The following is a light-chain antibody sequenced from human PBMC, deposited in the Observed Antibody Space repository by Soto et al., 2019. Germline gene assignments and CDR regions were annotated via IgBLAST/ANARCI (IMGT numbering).Light chain of an antibody. CDR1: QGLSNS. Sequence: EIQMTQSPSSLSASVLDRFTITCRASQGLSNSLAWYQQKPGKVPKLLIFAASTLQSGVPSRFSGSGSGTDFTLTISSLQPEDVASYYCQKYNDALRTFGQGTKVDIK. V-gene: IGKV1-27*01. CDR2: AAS. J-gene: IGKJ1*01. CDR3: QKYNDALRT.